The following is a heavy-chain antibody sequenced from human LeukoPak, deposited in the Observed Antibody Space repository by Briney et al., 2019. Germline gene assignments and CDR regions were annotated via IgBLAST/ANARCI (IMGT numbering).Heavy chain of an antibody. V-gene: IGHV3-30*18. J-gene: IGHJ6*04. CDR2: ISYEGSNK. Sequence: GGSLRLSCAASGFTFSSYGMHWVRQAPGKGLEWVAVISYEGSNKYYADPVKGRFTISRDNSKITMYLQMNSLRAEDTAVYYCAKRISSVYYYGMDVWGKGTTVTVSS. D-gene: IGHD6-6*01. CDR1: GFTFSSYG. CDR3: AKRISSVYYYGMDV.